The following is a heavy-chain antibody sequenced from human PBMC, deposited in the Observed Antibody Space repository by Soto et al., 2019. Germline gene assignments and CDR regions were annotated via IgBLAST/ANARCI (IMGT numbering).Heavy chain of an antibody. CDR3: ARHFYFDY. CDR1: GGSISSSSYY. Sequence: SETLSLTCTVSGGSISSSSYYWGWIRQPPGKGLEWIGSIYYSGSTYYNPSLKSRVTISVDTSKNQFSLKLSSVTAADTAVYYCARHFYFDYWGQGTLVTVLL. J-gene: IGHJ4*02. V-gene: IGHV4-39*01. CDR2: IYYSGST.